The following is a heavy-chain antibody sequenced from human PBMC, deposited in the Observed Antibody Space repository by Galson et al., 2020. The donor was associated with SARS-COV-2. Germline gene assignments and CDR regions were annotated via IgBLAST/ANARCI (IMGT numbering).Heavy chain of an antibody. Sequence: SETLSLTCTVSGDSISSYYWSWIRQPPGKGLEWIGYVYYSGSTNYNPSLKSRVTISVDTSKNQFSLKLTSVSAADTAVYYCARGFDYWGLGTLVTVSS. J-gene: IGHJ4*02. V-gene: IGHV4-59*01. CDR2: VYYSGST. CDR3: ARGFDY. CDR1: GDSISSYY.